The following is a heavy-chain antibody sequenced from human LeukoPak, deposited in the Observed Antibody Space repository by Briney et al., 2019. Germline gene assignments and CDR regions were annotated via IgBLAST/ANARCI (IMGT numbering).Heavy chain of an antibody. CDR3: ARGGGIDYDFWSGLGRAFDI. D-gene: IGHD3-3*01. CDR2: IYYSGST. Sequence: SETPSLTCTVSGGSLSSSSYYWGWIRQPPGKGLEENGSIYYSGSTYYNPSLKSRVTISVDTSKNQFSLKLSSVTAADTAVYYCARGGGIDYDFWSGLGRAFDIWGQGTMVTVSS. CDR1: GGSLSSSSYY. V-gene: IGHV4-39*07. J-gene: IGHJ3*02.